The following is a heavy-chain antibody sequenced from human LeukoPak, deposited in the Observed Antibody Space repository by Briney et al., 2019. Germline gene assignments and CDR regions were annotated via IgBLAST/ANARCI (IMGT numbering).Heavy chain of an antibody. J-gene: IGHJ4*02. CDR3: ARLSCSGGNCYHRPSGFDY. CDR1: GYTFTSHW. Sequence: HGESLKISCKGSGYTFTSHWIGWVRQMPGKGLEWLGIIYPGDSDSRYSPSFQGQVTISVDKSIDTAYLQWSSLKASDTAMYYCARLSCSGGNCYHRPSGFDYWGQGALVTVSS. D-gene: IGHD2-15*01. CDR2: IYPGDSDS. V-gene: IGHV5-51*01.